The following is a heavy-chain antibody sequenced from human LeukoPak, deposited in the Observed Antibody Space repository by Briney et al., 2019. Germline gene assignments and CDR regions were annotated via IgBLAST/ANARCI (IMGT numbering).Heavy chain of an antibody. Sequence: SGGSLRLSCAASGFTFSSYSMNWVRQAPGKGLEWVSSISSSSSYIYYADSVKGRFTISRDNAKNSLYLQMNSLRAEDTAVYFCARGFGLTFGEVITIAFVIWGRGTMVTVSS. CDR3: ARGFGLTFGEVITIAFVI. V-gene: IGHV3-21*01. J-gene: IGHJ3*02. CDR2: ISSSSSYI. CDR1: GFTFSSYS. D-gene: IGHD3-16*02.